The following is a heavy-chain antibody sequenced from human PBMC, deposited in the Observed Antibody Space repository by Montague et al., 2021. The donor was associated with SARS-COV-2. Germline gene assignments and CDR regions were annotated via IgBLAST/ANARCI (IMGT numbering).Heavy chain of an antibody. CDR2: LSHGGDTA. Sequence: SLRLSCAGSGFSFSNYVMSWVRQAPGKGLEWVSSLSHGGDTAYYPDSVKGRFTISRDNSKSTLYLQMNSLRAEDTAIYYCVPLGYCSDGSCSDFDSWGQGTLVTVSS. CDR3: VPLGYCSDGSCSDFDS. J-gene: IGHJ4*02. D-gene: IGHD2-15*01. V-gene: IGHV3-23*01. CDR1: GFSFSNYV.